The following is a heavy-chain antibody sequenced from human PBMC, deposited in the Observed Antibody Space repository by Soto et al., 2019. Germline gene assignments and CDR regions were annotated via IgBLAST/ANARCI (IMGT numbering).Heavy chain of an antibody. CDR2: IYYSGST. CDR1: GGSISSGGYY. D-gene: IGHD4-17*01. Sequence: QVQLQESGPGLVKPSQTLSLTCTVSGGSISSGGYYWSWIRQHPGKGLEWIGYIYYSGSTYYNPSLKSRVTISVDTSKNHFSLKQSSVTAADTAVYYCARDRGYGDDDTHWYFDLWGRGTLVTVSS. J-gene: IGHJ2*01. V-gene: IGHV4-31*03. CDR3: ARDRGYGDDDTHWYFDL.